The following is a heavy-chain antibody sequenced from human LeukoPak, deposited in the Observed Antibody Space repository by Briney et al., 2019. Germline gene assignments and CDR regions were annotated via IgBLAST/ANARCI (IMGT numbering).Heavy chain of an antibody. J-gene: IGHJ6*03. CDR1: GGSISSYY. CDR3: ARTSAVKEYYYYYYMDV. D-gene: IGHD2-2*01. CDR2: IYYSGST. V-gene: IGHV4-59*01. Sequence: PSETLSLTCTVSGGSISSYYWSWIRQPPGKGLEWIGYIYYSGSTNYNPSLKSRVTISVDTSKNQFSLKLSSVTAADTAVYYCARTSAVKEYYYYYYMDVWGKGTTVTISS.